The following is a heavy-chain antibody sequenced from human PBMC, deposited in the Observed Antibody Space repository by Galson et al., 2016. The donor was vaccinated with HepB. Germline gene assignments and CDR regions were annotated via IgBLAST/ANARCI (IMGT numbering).Heavy chain of an antibody. CDR2: INWNGGNI. D-gene: IGHD6-13*01. CDR3: VKDRAAADPLGVFDI. Sequence: SLRLSCAASGFIFHNYAMHWVRQVPGKGLEWVSGINWNGGNIGYADSVMGRFIISRDNAKNSLYPQMNSLRAEDTAVYYCVKDRAAADPLGVFDIWGQGTTVTVSS. V-gene: IGHV3-9*01. CDR1: GFIFHNYA. J-gene: IGHJ3*02.